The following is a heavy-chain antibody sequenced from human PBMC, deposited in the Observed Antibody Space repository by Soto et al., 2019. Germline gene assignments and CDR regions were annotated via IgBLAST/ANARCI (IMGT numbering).Heavy chain of an antibody. J-gene: IGHJ3*02. D-gene: IGHD5-12*01. Sequence: QVQLQESGPGLVKPSQTLSLTCTVSGGSISSGGYYWSWIRQHPGKGLEWIGYIYYSGSTYYNPSRKSRVTISVDTSKNQCSLKLSSVTAADTAVYYCARVLDIVATGGKAFDIWGQGTMVTVSS. CDR2: IYYSGST. CDR1: GGSISSGGYY. CDR3: ARVLDIVATGGKAFDI. V-gene: IGHV4-31*03.